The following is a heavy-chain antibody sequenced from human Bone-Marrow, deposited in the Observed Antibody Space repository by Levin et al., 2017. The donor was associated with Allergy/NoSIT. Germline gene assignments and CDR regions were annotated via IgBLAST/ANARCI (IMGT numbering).Heavy chain of an antibody. CDR1: GDSVSSNSAA. CDR3: ARAHDYGDYLFDY. V-gene: IGHV6-1*01. D-gene: IGHD4-17*01. CDR2: TYYRSNWYN. Sequence: SQTLSLTCAISGDSVSSNSAAWNWLRQSPSRGLEWLGRTYYRSNWYNDYAVSVKSRITINPDTSKNQFSLQLNSVTPEDTAVYYCARAHDYGDYLFDYWGQGILVTVSS. J-gene: IGHJ4*02.